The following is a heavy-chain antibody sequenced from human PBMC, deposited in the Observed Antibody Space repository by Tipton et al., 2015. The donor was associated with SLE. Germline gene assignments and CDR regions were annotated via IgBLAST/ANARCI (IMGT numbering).Heavy chain of an antibody. CDR3: AREDSSGANDFDY. CDR2: IYYSGST. V-gene: IGHV4-30-4*01. D-gene: IGHD3-22*01. Sequence: LRLSCTVSGGSISSHYWSWIRQPPGKGLEWIGYIYYSGSTYYNPSLKSRVTISVDTSKNQFSLKLSSVTAADTAVYYCAREDSSGANDFDYWGQGTLVTVSS. J-gene: IGHJ4*02. CDR1: GGSISSHY.